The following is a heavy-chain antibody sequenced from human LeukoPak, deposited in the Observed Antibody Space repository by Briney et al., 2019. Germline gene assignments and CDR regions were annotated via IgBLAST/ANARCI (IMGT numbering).Heavy chain of an antibody. D-gene: IGHD6-19*01. CDR3: AKDGGVAGRIRAFDY. V-gene: IGHV3-23*01. CDR1: GFTFSSYA. J-gene: IGHJ4*02. Sequence: GGSLRLSCAASGFTFSSYAMSWVRQAPGKGLEWVSAISGSGGSTNYANSVKGRFTISRDNSKNTLYLHMNSLRAEDTAVYYCAKDGGVAGRIRAFDYWGQGTLVTVSS. CDR2: ISGSGGST.